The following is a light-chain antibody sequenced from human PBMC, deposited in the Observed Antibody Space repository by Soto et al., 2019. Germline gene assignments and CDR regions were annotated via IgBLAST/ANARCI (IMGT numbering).Light chain of an antibody. CDR2: DAS. Sequence: DIQMTQSPSTLSASVGDRVTITCRASQSISSWLAWYQQKPGKAPKLLIYDASSFESGVPSRFSGSGSGTEFTLTISSLQPDDFATYYCQQYHSYPVGFGQGTKVEIK. J-gene: IGKJ1*01. V-gene: IGKV1-5*01. CDR3: QQYHSYPVG. CDR1: QSISSW.